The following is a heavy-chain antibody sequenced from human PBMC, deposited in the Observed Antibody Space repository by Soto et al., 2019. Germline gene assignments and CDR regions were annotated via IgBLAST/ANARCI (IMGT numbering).Heavy chain of an antibody. CDR2: IYYSGST. CDR1: GGSISSYY. CDR3: ARGDYGLNWFDP. V-gene: IGHV4-59*01. Sequence: PSETLSLTCTVSGGSISSYYWSWIRQPPGKGLEWIGYIYYSGSTNYNPSLKSRVTISVDTSKNQFSLKLSSVTAADTAVYYCARGDYGLNWFDPWGQGTLVTVSS. D-gene: IGHD4-17*01. J-gene: IGHJ5*02.